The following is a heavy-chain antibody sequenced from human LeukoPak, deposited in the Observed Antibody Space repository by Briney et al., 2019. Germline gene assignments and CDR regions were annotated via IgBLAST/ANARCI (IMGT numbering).Heavy chain of an antibody. CDR1: GGSISSYY. Sequence: SETLSLTCTVSGGSISSYYWSWIRQPPGKGLEWIGYIYYSGSTNYNPSLKSRVTISVDTSKNQFSLQLNSVTPEDTAVYYCVSGRVAGIDAFDIWGQGTMVTVSS. D-gene: IGHD6-19*01. CDR3: VSGRVAGIDAFDI. J-gene: IGHJ3*02. V-gene: IGHV4-59*12. CDR2: IYYSGST.